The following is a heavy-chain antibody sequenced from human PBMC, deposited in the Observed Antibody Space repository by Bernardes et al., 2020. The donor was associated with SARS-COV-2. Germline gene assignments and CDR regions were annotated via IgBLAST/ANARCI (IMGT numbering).Heavy chain of an antibody. CDR2: IYYSGST. V-gene: IGHV4-39*01. D-gene: IGHD5-12*01. CDR1: GGSISSSSYY. J-gene: IGHJ4*02. Sequence: SETLSLTCTVSGGSISSSSYYWGWLRQPPGKGLEWIGSIYYSGSTYYNPSLKSRVTISVDTSKNQFSLKLSSLTAADTAVYYCARHEVATIGDFDYWGQGTLVTVSS. CDR3: ARHEVATIGDFDY.